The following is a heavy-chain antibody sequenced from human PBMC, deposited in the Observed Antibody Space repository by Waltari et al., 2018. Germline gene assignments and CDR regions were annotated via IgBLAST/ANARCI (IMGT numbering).Heavy chain of an antibody. CDR2: ISATADAT. D-gene: IGHD7-27*01. CDR1: GFRFSTYA. CDR3: AKGGRDWGPHFDY. J-gene: IGHJ4*02. Sequence: EVQLLASGGGQVSPGGSLRLSCGTSGFRFSTYAMTWVRQSTEKGLQWVSTISATADATYYAESVKGRFTVSRDQPKSTLYLQMNSLTFEDTAVYYCAKGGRDWGPHFDYWGQGIPVIVSS. V-gene: IGHV3-23*01.